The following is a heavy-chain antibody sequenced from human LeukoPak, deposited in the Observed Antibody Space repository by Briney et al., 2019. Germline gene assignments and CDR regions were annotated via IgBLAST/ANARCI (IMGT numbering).Heavy chain of an antibody. V-gene: IGHV3-30-3*01. CDR1: GFTFRNYV. D-gene: IGHD3-22*01. Sequence: GGSLGLSCAASGFTFRNYVIHLVRQAPGKGLEWVAVTSSDLNVKLYADSVKGRFTISRDKSKNTLFLQMNSLRVEDTAVYYCARAAYDSSGYLTLWGQGTLVTVSS. CDR3: ARAAYDSSGYLTL. J-gene: IGHJ4*02. CDR2: TSSDLNVK.